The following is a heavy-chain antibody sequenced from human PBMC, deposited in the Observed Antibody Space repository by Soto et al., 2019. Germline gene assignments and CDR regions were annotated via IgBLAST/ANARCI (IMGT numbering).Heavy chain of an antibody. J-gene: IGHJ5*02. CDR2: IYHSGST. CDR3: ARGEATVTPGWLDP. V-gene: IGHV4-38-2*01. D-gene: IGHD4-17*01. CDR1: GYSISSGYY. Sequence: PSETLSLTCAVSGYSISSGYYWGWIRQTPGKGLEWIASIYHSGSTYYNPSLKSRVTISVDTSKNQFSLKLTSVTAADTAVYYCARGEATVTPGWLDPWGQGIMVTVSS.